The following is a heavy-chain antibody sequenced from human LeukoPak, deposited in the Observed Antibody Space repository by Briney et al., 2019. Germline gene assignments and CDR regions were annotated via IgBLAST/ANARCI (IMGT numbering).Heavy chain of an antibody. Sequence: PSETLSLTCTVSGGSISSSSYYWGWIRQPPGKGLEWIGSIYYSGSTYYNPSLKSRVTISVDTSKNQFSLKLSSVTAADTAVYYCARDAANLYNWNYVPTGYFDYWGQGTLVTVSS. D-gene: IGHD1-7*01. CDR1: GGSISSSSYY. J-gene: IGHJ4*02. CDR3: ARDAANLYNWNYVPTGYFDY. V-gene: IGHV4-39*07. CDR2: IYYSGST.